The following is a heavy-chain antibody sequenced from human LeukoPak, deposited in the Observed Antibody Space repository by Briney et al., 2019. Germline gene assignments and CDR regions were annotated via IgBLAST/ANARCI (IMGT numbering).Heavy chain of an antibody. CDR2: IIPIFGTA. Sequence: SVKVSCKASGGTFSSYAISWVRQAPGQGLEWMGGIIPIFGTANYAQKFQGRVTITADKSTSTAYMELSSLRSEDTAVYYRARDLSGDVLTAPFDYWGQGTLVTVSS. V-gene: IGHV1-69*06. CDR3: ARDLSGDVLTAPFDY. CDR1: GGTFSSYA. J-gene: IGHJ4*02. D-gene: IGHD1-1*01.